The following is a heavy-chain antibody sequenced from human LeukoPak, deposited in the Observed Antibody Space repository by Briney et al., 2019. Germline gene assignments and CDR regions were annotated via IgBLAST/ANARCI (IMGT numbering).Heavy chain of an antibody. Sequence: GGSLRLSCAASGFTFSSYGMHWVRQAPGKGLEWVAVISYDGSNKYYADSVKGRFTISRDNSKNTLYLQMNSLRTEDTAVYYCAKDHLVAGLYFDYWGQGALVTVSS. J-gene: IGHJ4*02. CDR1: GFTFSSYG. CDR3: AKDHLVAGLYFDY. D-gene: IGHD6-19*01. V-gene: IGHV3-30*18. CDR2: ISYDGSNK.